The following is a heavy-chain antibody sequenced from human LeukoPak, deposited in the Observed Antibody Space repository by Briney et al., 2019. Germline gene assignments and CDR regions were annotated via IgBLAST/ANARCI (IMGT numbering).Heavy chain of an antibody. J-gene: IGHJ4*02. CDR2: IIPIFGTA. V-gene: IGHV1-69*13. CDR3: ATAVLASGWYHRYFDY. CDR1: GGTFSSYA. Sequence: SVKVSCKASGGTFSSYAISWVRQAPGQGLEWMGGIIPIFGTANYAQKFQGRVTITADESTSTAYMELSSLRSEDTAVYYCATAVLASGWYHRYFDYWGQGTLVTVSS. D-gene: IGHD6-19*01.